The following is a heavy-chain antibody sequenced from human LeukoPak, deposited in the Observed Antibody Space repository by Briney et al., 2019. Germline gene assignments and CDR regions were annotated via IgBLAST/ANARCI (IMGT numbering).Heavy chain of an antibody. CDR2: IKTDGSDK. J-gene: IGHJ4*02. CDR1: GFTFSNYW. CDR3: ARDSLIQYGSGSYWGFDY. Sequence: PGGSLRLSCAASGFTFSNYWMSWVRQAPGKGPEWVGDIKTDGSDKYYVGSVKGPFTISRDNVTNSLYLQMNSLRAEGTAVYYCARDSLIQYGSGSYWGFDYWGQGILVTVS. V-gene: IGHV3-7*03. D-gene: IGHD3-10*01.